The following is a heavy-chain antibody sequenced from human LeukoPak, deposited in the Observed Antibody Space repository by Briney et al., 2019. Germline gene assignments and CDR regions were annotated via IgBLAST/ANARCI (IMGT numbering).Heavy chain of an antibody. CDR3: ATSLESATSIGRFDFDY. D-gene: IGHD3-10*01. V-gene: IGHV5-51*01. CDR1: GYNFRNYW. Sequence: GESLKISCKASGYNFRNYWIGWVRQMPGKGLEWMGIIYPSDSDTRYSPSFQGQVTISADKSISTAYLQWTSLKASDTAMYFCATSLESATSIGRFDFDYWGQGTLVTVSS. CDR2: IYPSDSDT. J-gene: IGHJ4*02.